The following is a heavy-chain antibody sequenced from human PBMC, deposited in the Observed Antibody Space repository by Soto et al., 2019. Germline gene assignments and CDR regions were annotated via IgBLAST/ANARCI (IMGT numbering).Heavy chain of an antibody. CDR1: GYTFTSYG. J-gene: IGHJ6*02. CDR2: ISAYNGNT. CDR3: ASFSIAATDPYGMDV. V-gene: IGHV1-18*01. Sequence: QVQLVQSGAEVKKPGASVKVSCKASGYTFTSYGISWVRQAPGQGLEWMGWISAYNGNTNYAQKIQGRVTMTTDTSTSTAYMELRSLRSDDTAVYYCASFSIAATDPYGMDVWGQGTTVTVSS. D-gene: IGHD6-13*01.